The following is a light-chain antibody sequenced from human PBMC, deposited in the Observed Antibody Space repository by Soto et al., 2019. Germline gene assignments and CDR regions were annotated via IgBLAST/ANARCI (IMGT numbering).Light chain of an antibody. J-gene: IGLJ3*02. CDR2: DVS. V-gene: IGLV2-14*01. CDR1: RCDVGGYNY. Sequence: QSVLTQPASVSGSPGQSIAISCTGTRCDVGGYNYVSWYQQPPGKAPKLIIYDVSDRPSGVSTRFSGSKSGNTASLTISGLQAYDEADYYCSSYTSQSTVVFGGGTKVTVL. CDR3: SSYTSQSTVV.